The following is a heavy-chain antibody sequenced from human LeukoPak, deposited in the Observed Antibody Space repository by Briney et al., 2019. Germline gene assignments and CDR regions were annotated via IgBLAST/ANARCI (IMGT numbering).Heavy chain of an antibody. D-gene: IGHD2-8*01. V-gene: IGHV3-74*01. Sequence: PGGSLRLSCAASGFTFSKYWMHWVRQAPGKGLVWISRINSDGSSTSYADSVKGRVTISRDNAKNTLYLQMNSLRAEDTALYYCAKESRMGAFDIWGQGTMVTVSS. CDR2: INSDGSST. J-gene: IGHJ3*02. CDR1: GFTFSKYW. CDR3: AKESRMGAFDI.